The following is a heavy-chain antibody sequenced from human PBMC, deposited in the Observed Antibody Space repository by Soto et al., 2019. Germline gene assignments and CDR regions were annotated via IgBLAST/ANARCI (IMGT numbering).Heavy chain of an antibody. D-gene: IGHD3-3*01. CDR3: ARERITIFGVVIRKADAFDI. CDR1: GYTFTGYY. CDR2: INPNSGGT. J-gene: IGHJ3*02. V-gene: IGHV1-2*04. Sequence: QVQLVQSGAEVKKPGASVKVSCKASGYTFTGYYMHWVRQAPGQGLEWMGWINPNSGGTNCAQKFQGWVTMTRDTSISTAYMELSRLRSDDTAVYYCARERITIFGVVIRKADAFDIWGQGTMVTVSS.